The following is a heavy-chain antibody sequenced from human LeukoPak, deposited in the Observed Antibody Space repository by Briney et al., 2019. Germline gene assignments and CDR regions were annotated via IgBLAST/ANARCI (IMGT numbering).Heavy chain of an antibody. CDR3: AKINNDDDY. Sequence: GGSLRLSCAASGFTLTTFGIHWVRQAPGKGLEWVAAISPDGNIEYYTDSVKGRFTISRDNSKNMIYLQMNSLRGEDSAVYYCAKINNDDDYWGQGTLVTVSS. CDR2: ISPDGNIE. V-gene: IGHV3-30*18. J-gene: IGHJ4*02. CDR1: GFTLTTFG. D-gene: IGHD1/OR15-1a*01.